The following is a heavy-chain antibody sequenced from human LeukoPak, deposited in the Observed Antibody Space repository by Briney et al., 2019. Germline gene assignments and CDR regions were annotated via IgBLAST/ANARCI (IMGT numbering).Heavy chain of an antibody. CDR1: GGSISSSSYY. CDR2: IYYSGST. V-gene: IGHV4-39*07. CDR3: ARVPLWYYYDSSGYSFDY. J-gene: IGHJ4*02. D-gene: IGHD3-22*01. Sequence: PSETLSLTCTVSGGSISSSSYYWGWIRQPPGKGLEWIGSIYYSGSTYYNPSLKSRVTISVDTSKNQFSLKLSSVTAADTAVYYCARVPLWYYYDSSGYSFDYWGQGTLVTVSS.